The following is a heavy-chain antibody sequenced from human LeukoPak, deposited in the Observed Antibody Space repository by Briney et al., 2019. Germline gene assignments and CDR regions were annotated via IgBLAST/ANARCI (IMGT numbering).Heavy chain of an antibody. D-gene: IGHD1-26*01. CDR1: GFTFSSYW. CDR2: IDNDGTGT. Sequence: GGSLRLSCAASGFTFSSYWMHWVRQAPGKGPVWVARIDNDGTGTEYADSVKGRFTISRDNARNTLSLQMDSLRAEDTATYYCARTTSSFDNWGQGTLVTVSS. V-gene: IGHV3-74*01. CDR3: ARTTSSFDN. J-gene: IGHJ4*02.